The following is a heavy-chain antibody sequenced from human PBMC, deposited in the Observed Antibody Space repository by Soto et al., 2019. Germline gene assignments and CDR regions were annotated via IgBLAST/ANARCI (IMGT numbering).Heavy chain of an antibody. CDR3: AKILLPPLLAYCGGDCYLDYYYYGMDV. J-gene: IGHJ6*02. CDR2: ISYDGSNK. V-gene: IGHV3-30*18. D-gene: IGHD2-21*02. Sequence: PGGSLSLSCAASGFPFSSYGMHWVRQAPGKGLEWVAVISYDGSNKYYADSVKGRFTISRDNSKNTLYLQMNSLRAEDTAVYYCAKILLPPLLAYCGGDCYLDYYYYGMDVWGQGTTVTVSS. CDR1: GFPFSSYG.